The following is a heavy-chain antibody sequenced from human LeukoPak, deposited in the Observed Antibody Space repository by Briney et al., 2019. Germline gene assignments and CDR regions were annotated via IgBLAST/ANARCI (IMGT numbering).Heavy chain of an antibody. Sequence: GGSLRLSCAASGFTFDDYTMHWVRQAPGKGLEWVSLITWDGGSTYYADSVKGRFTISRDNVNNLVFLQMNNLRVEDTAVYYCVREQWYRFDHWGQGILVTVPS. D-gene: IGHD6-19*01. J-gene: IGHJ4*02. V-gene: IGHV3-43*01. CDR1: GFTFDDYT. CDR3: VREQWYRFDH. CDR2: ITWDGGST.